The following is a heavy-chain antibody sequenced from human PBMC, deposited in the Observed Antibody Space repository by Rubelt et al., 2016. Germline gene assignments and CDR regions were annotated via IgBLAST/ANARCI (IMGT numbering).Heavy chain of an antibody. J-gene: IGHJ4*02. CDR1: GGSFSGYY. Sequence: QVQLQQWGAGLLKSSETLSLTCAVYGGSFSGYYWSWIRQPPGKGLEWIGEINHSGSTNYNPSLKSRVTISVDTIRNQFSRKLSSVTAADTAVYYCARGKEGLGVTMMDYWGQGTLVTVSS. V-gene: IGHV4-34*01. CDR2: INHSGST. CDR3: ARGKEGLGVTMMDY. D-gene: IGHD3-22*01.